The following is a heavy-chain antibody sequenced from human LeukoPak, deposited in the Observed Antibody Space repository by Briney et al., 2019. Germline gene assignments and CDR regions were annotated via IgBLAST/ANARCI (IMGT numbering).Heavy chain of an antibody. Sequence: SETLSLTCTVSGYSISSGYYWGWIRQPLGKGLEWIGSIYHSGSTYYNPSLKSRVTISVDTSKNQFSLKLSSVTAADTAVYYCASALGLGLVDYWGQGTLVTVSS. CDR3: ASALGLGLVDY. CDR1: GYSISSGYY. J-gene: IGHJ4*02. D-gene: IGHD3-16*01. CDR2: IYHSGST. V-gene: IGHV4-38-2*02.